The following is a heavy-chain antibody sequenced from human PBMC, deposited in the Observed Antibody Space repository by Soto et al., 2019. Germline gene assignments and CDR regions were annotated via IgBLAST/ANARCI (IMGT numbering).Heavy chain of an antibody. CDR2: IYYSGST. V-gene: IGHV4-31*03. D-gene: IGHD3-10*01. J-gene: IGHJ4*02. Sequence: QVQLQESGPGLVHPSQTLSLTCTVSGGSISSGGYSWSWTRPPPGQGLEWIGYIYYSGSTYYNPSLESRVTISIDKSKNQFSVNLSSVTDADTAVYYCASYGSGSPDNWGQGTLVSVSS. CDR3: ASYGSGSPDN. CDR1: GGSISSGGYS.